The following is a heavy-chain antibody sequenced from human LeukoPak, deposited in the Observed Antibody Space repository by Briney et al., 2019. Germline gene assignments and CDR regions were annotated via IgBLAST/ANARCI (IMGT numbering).Heavy chain of an antibody. CDR1: GGPFSGYY. V-gene: IGHV4-34*01. J-gene: IGHJ4*02. Sequence: SETLSLTCAVYGGPFSGYYWSWIRQPPGKGLEWIGEINHSGSTNYNPSLKSRVTISVDTSKNQFSLKLSSVTAADTAVYYCARDRLWFGELDWGQGTLVTVSS. CDR3: ARDRLWFGELD. CDR2: INHSGST. D-gene: IGHD3-10*01.